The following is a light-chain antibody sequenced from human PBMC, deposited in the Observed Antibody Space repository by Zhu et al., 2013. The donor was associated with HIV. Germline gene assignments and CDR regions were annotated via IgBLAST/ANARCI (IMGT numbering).Light chain of an antibody. CDR2: WAS. CDR1: QSVLYSSNNKNY. CDR3: QQYYSTPWT. Sequence: DIVMTQSPDSLTVSLGERATINCKSSQSVLYSSNNKNYLAWYQQKPGQPPRLLIYWASTRESGVPDRFSGSGSGTDFTLTISNVQAEDVAVYYCQQYYSTPWTFGQGTKVEIK. J-gene: IGKJ1*01. V-gene: IGKV4-1*01.